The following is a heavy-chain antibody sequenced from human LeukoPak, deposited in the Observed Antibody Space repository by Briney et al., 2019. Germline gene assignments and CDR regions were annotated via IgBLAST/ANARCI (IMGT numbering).Heavy chain of an antibody. CDR2: INHSGST. Sequence: SETLSLTCAVYGGSFSGYYWSWIRQPPGKGLEWIGEINHSGSTNYNPSLKSRVTISVDTSKNQFSLKLSSVTAADTAVYYCARGPPGRCPNTLPYYFDYGGQGTLVTVSS. CDR3: ARGPPGRCPNTLPYYFDY. V-gene: IGHV4-34*01. J-gene: IGHJ4*02. D-gene: IGHD3-10*01. CDR1: GGSFSGYY.